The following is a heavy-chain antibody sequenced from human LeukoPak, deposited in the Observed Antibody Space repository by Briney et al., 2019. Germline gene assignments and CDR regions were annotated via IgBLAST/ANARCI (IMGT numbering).Heavy chain of an antibody. CDR1: GFTFSDYY. CDR2: ISSSGSTI. CDR3: ARHVVPAAIGYFDY. D-gene: IGHD2-2*01. Sequence: PGGSLRLSCAASGFTFSDYYMSWIRQAPGKGLEWVSYISSSGSTIHYADSVKGRFTISRDNAKNSLYLQMNSLRAEDTAVYYCARHVVPAAIGYFDYWGQGTLVTVPS. V-gene: IGHV3-11*01. J-gene: IGHJ4*02.